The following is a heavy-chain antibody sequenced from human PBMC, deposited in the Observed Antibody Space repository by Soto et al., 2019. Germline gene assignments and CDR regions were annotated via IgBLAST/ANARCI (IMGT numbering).Heavy chain of an antibody. CDR2: IYYSGRT. V-gene: IGHV4-31*03. J-gene: IGHJ5*02. CDR3: ARSVFP. CDR1: GGSISIGGYY. Sequence: QVQLQESGPGLVKPSQTLSLTCTVSGGSISIGGYYWNRIRQHQGKGLEWIGYIYYSGRTYYNPSLKSRVTISVDTSKNQFSLKLSSVTAADTAVYYCARSVFPWGQGTLVTVSS.